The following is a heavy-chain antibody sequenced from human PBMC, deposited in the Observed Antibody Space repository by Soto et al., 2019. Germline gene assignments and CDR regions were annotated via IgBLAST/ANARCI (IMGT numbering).Heavy chain of an antibody. J-gene: IGHJ6*02. CDR2: IIPLIGTA. D-gene: IGHD4-4*01. Sequence: QVQLVQSGAEVRKPGSSVTVSCKASGGTFSTYGITWVRQAPGQGLEWMGNIIPLIGTANYAQRFRGRVTITADESTTTGYMELTSLRSEDTAVYYCAMVVMTTVPASFYYGLDVWGQGTTVTVSS. CDR3: AMVVMTTVPASFYYGLDV. CDR1: GGTFSTYG. V-gene: IGHV1-69*18.